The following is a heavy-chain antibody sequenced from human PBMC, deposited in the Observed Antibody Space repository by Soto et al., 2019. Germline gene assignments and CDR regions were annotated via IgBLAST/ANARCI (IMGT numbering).Heavy chain of an antibody. CDR2: ISSGSSII. J-gene: IGHJ3*02. CDR3: ARGYNTGRAAFDI. D-gene: IGHD1-20*01. Sequence: LRLSCAASGFTFSSYWMHWVRQAPGKGLEWISYISSGSSIIYYADSVRGRFTVSRDNAQNSLYLQMNSLRAEDTAVYFCARGYNTGRAAFDIWGQGTMVTVSS. CDR1: GFTFSSYW. V-gene: IGHV3-48*01.